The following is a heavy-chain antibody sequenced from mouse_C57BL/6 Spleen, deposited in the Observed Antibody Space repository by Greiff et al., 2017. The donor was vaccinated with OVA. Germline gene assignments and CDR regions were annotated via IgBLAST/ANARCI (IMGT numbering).Heavy chain of an antibody. V-gene: IGHV1-82*01. CDR1: GYAFSSSW. J-gene: IGHJ2*01. Sequence: VQLQESGPELVKPGASVKISCKASGYAFSSSWMNWVKQRPGKGLEWIGRIYPGDGDTNYNGKFKGKATLTADKSSSTAYMQLSSLTSEDSAVYFCAREGGNYGYFDYWGQVTTLTVSS. CDR2: IYPGDGDT. D-gene: IGHD2-1*01. CDR3: AREGGNYGYFDY.